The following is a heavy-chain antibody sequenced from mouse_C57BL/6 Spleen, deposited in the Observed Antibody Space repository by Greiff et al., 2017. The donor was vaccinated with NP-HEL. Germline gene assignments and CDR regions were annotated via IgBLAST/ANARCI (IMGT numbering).Heavy chain of an antibody. V-gene: IGHV5-6*01. D-gene: IGHD1-1*01. CDR1: GFTFSSYG. J-gene: IGHJ2*01. CDR3: ASSITTVVPYFDY. CDR2: ISSGGSYT. Sequence: EVMLVESGGDLVKPGGSLKLSCAASGFTFSSYGMSWVRQTPDKRLEWVATISSGGSYTYYPDSVKGRFTISRDNAKNTLYLQMSSLKSEDTAMYYCASSITTVVPYFDYWGQGTTLTVSS.